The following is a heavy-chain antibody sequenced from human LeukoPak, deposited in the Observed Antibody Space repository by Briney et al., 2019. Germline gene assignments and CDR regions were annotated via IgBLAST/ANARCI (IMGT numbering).Heavy chain of an antibody. CDR3: ARDWARYCGGDRYSSSDY. Sequence: SCKASGFTFSSYAMHWVRQAPGKGLEWVAVISYDGSNKYYADSVKGRFTISRDNSKNTLYLQMNSLRAEDTAVYYCARDWARYCGGDRYSSSDYWGQGTLVTVSS. CDR1: GFTFSSYA. CDR2: ISYDGSNK. V-gene: IGHV3-30-3*01. D-gene: IGHD2-21*02. J-gene: IGHJ4*02.